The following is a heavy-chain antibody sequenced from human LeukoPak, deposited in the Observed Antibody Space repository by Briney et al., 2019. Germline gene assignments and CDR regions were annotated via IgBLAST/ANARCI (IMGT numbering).Heavy chain of an antibody. CDR3: ARHSYYYDSSGYWRVDAFDI. D-gene: IGHD3-22*01. Sequence: PSETLSLTCTVSGVSISSSSYYWGWIRQPPGKGLEWIGSTYYSGSTYYNPSLKSRVTISVDTSKNQFSLKLSSVTATDTAVYYCARHSYYYDSSGYWRVDAFDIWGQGTMVTVSS. CDR2: TYYSGST. CDR1: GVSISSSSYY. J-gene: IGHJ3*02. V-gene: IGHV4-39*01.